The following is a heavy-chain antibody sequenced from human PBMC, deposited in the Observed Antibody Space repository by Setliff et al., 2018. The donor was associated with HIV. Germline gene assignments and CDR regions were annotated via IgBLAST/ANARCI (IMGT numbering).Heavy chain of an antibody. CDR2: SRNKANSYTT. CDR3: TRVDSNYEKFDC. V-gene: IGHV3-72*01. J-gene: IGHJ4*02. Sequence: GGSLRLSCAASGFIFSDYFMDWVRQAPGKGLEWVGRSRNKANSYTTEYAASVKGRFTISRDDSKNSLYLQMNSLKTEDTAVYYCTRVDSNYEKFDCWGQGSLVTVSS. CDR1: GFIFSDYF. D-gene: IGHD4-4*01.